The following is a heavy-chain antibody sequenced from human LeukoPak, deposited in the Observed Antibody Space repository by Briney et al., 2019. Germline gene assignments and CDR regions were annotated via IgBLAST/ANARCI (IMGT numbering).Heavy chain of an antibody. D-gene: IGHD1-26*01. J-gene: IGHJ4*02. CDR2: INTDGGST. CDR3: AKDIDYGDY. Sequence: GGSLRLSCAASGFTFGSYWMHWVRQAPGKGLVWVPRINTDGGSTTYADSVKGRFTISRDNAKNTLYLQMNSLRAEDTAVYYCAKDIDYGDYWGQGTLVTVSS. CDR1: GFTFGSYW. V-gene: IGHV3-74*01.